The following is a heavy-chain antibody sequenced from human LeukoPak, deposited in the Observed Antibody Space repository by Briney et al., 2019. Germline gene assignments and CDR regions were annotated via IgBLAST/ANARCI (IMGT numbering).Heavy chain of an antibody. J-gene: IGHJ4*01. CDR3: ARDISV. V-gene: IGHV3-7*04. D-gene: IGHD3-3*02. Sequence: PGGSLRLSCAASGFTFTSSWMTWVRQAPGKGLEWVANIKQDGNEENYVESVKGRFTISRDDAKKSLYLQMNSLRAEDTAVYYCARDISVWGQGTLVTVSS. CDR2: IKQDGNEE. CDR1: GFTFTSSW.